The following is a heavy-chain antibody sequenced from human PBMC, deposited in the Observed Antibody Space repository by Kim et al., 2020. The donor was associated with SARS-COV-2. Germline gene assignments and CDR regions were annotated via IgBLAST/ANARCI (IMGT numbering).Heavy chain of an antibody. D-gene: IGHD3-22*01. CDR1: GGSISSYY. Sequence: SETLSLTCTVSGGSISSYYWSWIRQPPGKGLEWIGYIYYSGSTNYNPSLKSRVTISVDTSKNQFSLKLSSVTAADTAVYYCARGGDSSGYIDYWGQGTLVTVSS. V-gene: IGHV4-59*13. CDR2: IYYSGST. J-gene: IGHJ4*02. CDR3: ARGGDSSGYIDY.